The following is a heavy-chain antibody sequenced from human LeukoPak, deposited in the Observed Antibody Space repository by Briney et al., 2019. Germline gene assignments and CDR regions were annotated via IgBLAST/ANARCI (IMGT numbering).Heavy chain of an antibody. D-gene: IGHD3-22*01. CDR1: GGSFSGYY. CDR2: INHSGST. J-gene: IGHJ3*02. CDR3: ASAHYYDSSGYAFDI. V-gene: IGHV4-34*01. Sequence: PSETLSLTCAVYGGSFSGYYWSWIRQPPGKGLKWIGEINHSGSTNYNPSLKSRVTISVDTSKNQFSLKLSSVTAADTAVYYCASAHYYDSSGYAFDIWGQGTMVTVSS.